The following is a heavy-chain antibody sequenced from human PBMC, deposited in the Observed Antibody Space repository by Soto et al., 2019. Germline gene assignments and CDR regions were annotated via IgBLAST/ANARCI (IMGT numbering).Heavy chain of an antibody. CDR2: IIPIFGTA. V-gene: IGHV1-69*13. CDR3: ARELRWFGEPHQHPLAY. D-gene: IGHD3-10*01. J-gene: IGHJ4*02. CDR1: GGTFSSYA. Sequence: SVKLYCKAYGGTFSSYAISWVRQAPGQGLEWMGGIIPIFGTANYAQKFQGRVTITADESTSTAYMELSSLRSEDTAVYYCARELRWFGEPHQHPLAYSGQGTLVLVSA.